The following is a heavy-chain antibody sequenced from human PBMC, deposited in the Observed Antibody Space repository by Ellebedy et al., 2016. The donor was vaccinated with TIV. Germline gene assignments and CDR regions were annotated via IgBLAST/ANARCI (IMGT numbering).Heavy chain of an antibody. J-gene: IGHJ4*02. V-gene: IGHV1-8*01. CDR1: GYNFTNFD. CDR2: MSPNSGDT. CDR3: ARVGSAVPGTDFDF. Sequence: ASVKVSXXASGYNFTNFDINWVRQASGQGLEWMGWMSPNSGDTGYSRKFQGRVTMTTDTSTTTTYMELSGLKSEDTAVYYCARVGSAVPGTDFDFWGQGTAVTVSS. D-gene: IGHD6-19*01.